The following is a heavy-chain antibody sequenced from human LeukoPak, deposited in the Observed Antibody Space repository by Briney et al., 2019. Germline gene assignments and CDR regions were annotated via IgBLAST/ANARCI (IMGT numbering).Heavy chain of an antibody. CDR3: ARTTYYYGDYGPIDY. D-gene: IGHD4-17*01. Sequence: GGSLRLSCAASGFTFSSYALHWVGQAPGKGLEWVAVISYDGSNKYYADSVKGRFTISRDNSKNTLYLQMNSLRAEDTAVYYCARTTYYYGDYGPIDYWGQGTLVTVSS. CDR1: GFTFSSYA. J-gene: IGHJ4*02. V-gene: IGHV3-30-3*01. CDR2: ISYDGSNK.